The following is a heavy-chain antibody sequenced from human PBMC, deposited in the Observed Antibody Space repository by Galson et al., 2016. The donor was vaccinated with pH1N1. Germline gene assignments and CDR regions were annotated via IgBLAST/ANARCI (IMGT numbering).Heavy chain of an antibody. V-gene: IGHV4-34*01. CDR1: GGSFSDYY. CDR2: VNPSGST. D-gene: IGHD3-10*01. Sequence: SETLSLTCTVYGGSFSDYYWSWIRQPPGKGLEWIGEVNPSGSTIYNPSRNSRVIMSADTSRNQFSLKLTSVTAADTAVYFCARVNFGGKLGDWGQGTQVTVSS. CDR3: ARVNFGGKLGD. J-gene: IGHJ4*02.